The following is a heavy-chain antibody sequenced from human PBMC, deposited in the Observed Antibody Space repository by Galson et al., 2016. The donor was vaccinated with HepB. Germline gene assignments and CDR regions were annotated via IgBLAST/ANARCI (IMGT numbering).Heavy chain of an antibody. CDR1: GYTFTSNA. V-gene: IGHV1-3*04. CDR3: ARDRRGYWFDP. CDR2: INTDNGEP. Sequence: SVKVSCKASGYTFTSNAIQWVRQAPGQSLEWMGWINTDNGEPNYSQKFQGRVTISRDTSASTAYMELSSLRSEDTAVYYCARDRRGYWFDPWGQGTLVTVSS. J-gene: IGHJ5*02.